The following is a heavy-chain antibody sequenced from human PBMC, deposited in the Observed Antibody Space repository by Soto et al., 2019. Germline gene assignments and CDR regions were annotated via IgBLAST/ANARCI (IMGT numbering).Heavy chain of an antibody. V-gene: IGHV1-69*01. CDR1: GDTFSSYA. CDR2: IIPIFGTA. J-gene: IGHJ6*02. CDR3: ARDGSGYRSRASPMDV. Sequence: QVQLVQSGAEVKKPGSSVKVSCKASGDTFSSYAISWVRQAPGQGLEWMGGIIPIFGTANYAQKFQGRVTITADESTSTSYMEFSSLGSEDTAVYYCARDGSGYRSRASPMDVWGQGTTVTVAS. D-gene: IGHD3-22*01.